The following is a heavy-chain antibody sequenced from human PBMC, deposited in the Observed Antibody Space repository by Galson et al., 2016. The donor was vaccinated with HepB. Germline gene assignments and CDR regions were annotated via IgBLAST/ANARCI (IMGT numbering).Heavy chain of an antibody. J-gene: IGHJ6*03. Sequence: ETLSLTCTVSGGSISGSNYYWDWIRQPPGKGLEWIGSIFSSGSTYYKSSLKSRLTISVDTSKNQFSLKLSSVTAADTAVYYCARPFSGSDYSYYDHYVDLWGKGTTVTVAS. CDR3: ARPFSGSDYSYYDHYVDL. D-gene: IGHD1-26*01. CDR2: IFSSGST. V-gene: IGHV4-39*01. CDR1: GGSISGSNYY.